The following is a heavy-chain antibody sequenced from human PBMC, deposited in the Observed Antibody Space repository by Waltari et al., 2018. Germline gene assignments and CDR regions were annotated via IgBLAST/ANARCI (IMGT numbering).Heavy chain of an antibody. CDR1: GFTFSSYA. CDR2: ISYDGSNK. CDR3: ARATYGSGAFDY. D-gene: IGHD3-10*01. J-gene: IGHJ4*02. V-gene: IGHV3-30*01. Sequence: QVQLVESGGGVVQPGRSLRLSCAASGFTFSSYAMHWVRQAPGKGLEWVAVISYDGSNKYYADSVKGRFTISRDNSKNTLYLQMNSLRAEDTAVYYCARATYGSGAFDYWGQGTLVTVSS.